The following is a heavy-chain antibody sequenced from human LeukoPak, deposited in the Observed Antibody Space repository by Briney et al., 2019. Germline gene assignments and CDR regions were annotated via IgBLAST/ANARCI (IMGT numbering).Heavy chain of an antibody. V-gene: IGHV4-39*07. CDR2: INHSGST. CDR1: GGSISSSRYY. J-gene: IGHJ4*02. D-gene: IGHD3-10*01. CDR3: ARAKRITMVRGVSPTPAPLDY. Sequence: SETLSLTCTVSGGSISSSRYYWGWIRQPPGKGLEWIGEINHSGSTNYNPSLKSRVTISVDTSKNQFSLKLSSVTAADTAVYDCARAKRITMVRGVSPTPAPLDYWGQGTLVTVSS.